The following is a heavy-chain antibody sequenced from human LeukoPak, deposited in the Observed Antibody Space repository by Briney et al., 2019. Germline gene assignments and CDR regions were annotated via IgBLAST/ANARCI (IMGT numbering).Heavy chain of an antibody. J-gene: IGHJ4*02. V-gene: IGHV1-8*01. D-gene: IGHD4-17*01. Sequence: ASVKVSCKASGYTFTSYDINWVRQATGQGLEWMGWMNPISGNTGYAQKFQGRVTMTRNTSISTAYMELSSLRSEDTAVYYCARGYSVTTELRNDYWGQGTLVTVSS. CDR2: MNPISGNT. CDR3: ARGYSVTTELRNDY. CDR1: GYTFTSYD.